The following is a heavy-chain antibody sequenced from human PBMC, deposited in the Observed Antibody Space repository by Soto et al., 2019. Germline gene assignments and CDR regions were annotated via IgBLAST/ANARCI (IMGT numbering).Heavy chain of an antibody. CDR3: AHRPRTPPRHCYYYGMDV. Sequence: QITLKESGPTLVKPTQTLTLTCTFSGFSLSTSGVGVGWIRQPPGKALEWLALIYWNDDKRYSPSLKSRLTITQDTSKNQAVLTMTNMDPVDTATYYCAHRPRTPPRHCYYYGMDVWGQGTTVTVSS. CDR1: GFSLSTSGVG. V-gene: IGHV2-5*01. J-gene: IGHJ6*02. CDR2: IYWNDDK.